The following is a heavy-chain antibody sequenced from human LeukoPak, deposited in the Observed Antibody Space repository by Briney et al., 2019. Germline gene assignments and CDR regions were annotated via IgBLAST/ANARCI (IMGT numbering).Heavy chain of an antibody. Sequence: TGGSLRLSCAASGFTFSSYGMHWVRQAPGKGLEWVAVISYDESHKYYADSVKGRFTISRDNSKNTLSLQMNSLRTEDTAVYYCAKDLGDLRWLQPDAIDIWGQGTMVTVSS. CDR1: GFTFSSYG. D-gene: IGHD5-24*01. CDR3: AKDLGDLRWLQPDAIDI. CDR2: ISYDESHK. J-gene: IGHJ3*02. V-gene: IGHV3-30*18.